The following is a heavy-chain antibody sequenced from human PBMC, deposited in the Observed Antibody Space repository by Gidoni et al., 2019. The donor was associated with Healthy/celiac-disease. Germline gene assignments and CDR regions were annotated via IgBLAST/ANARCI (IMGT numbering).Heavy chain of an antibody. J-gene: IGHJ6*03. V-gene: IGHV3-9*01. Sequence: EVQLVESGGGLVQPGRSLRLSCAASGFPFDDYAMHWVRQAPGKGLEWVSGISWNSGSIGYADSVKGRFTISRDNAKNSLYLQMNSLRAEDTALYYCAKDLMARYYYYMDVWGKGTTVTVSS. CDR3: AKDLMARYYYYMDV. CDR1: GFPFDDYA. CDR2: ISWNSGSI.